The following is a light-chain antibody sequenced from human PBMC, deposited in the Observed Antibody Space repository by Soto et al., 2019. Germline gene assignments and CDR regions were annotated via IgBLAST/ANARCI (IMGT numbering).Light chain of an antibody. CDR1: QNINSY. Sequence: DIQMTQSPSSLSASLGDRVTITCRPSQNINSYLHWYQQKPGKAPKLLIYAASNLQSGVPSRFSGSRSGTDFTLTISSLQPEDFVIYYCQQTYSSPFTFGGGTNLEI. CDR2: AAS. CDR3: QQTYSSPFT. V-gene: IGKV1-39*01. J-gene: IGKJ4*01.